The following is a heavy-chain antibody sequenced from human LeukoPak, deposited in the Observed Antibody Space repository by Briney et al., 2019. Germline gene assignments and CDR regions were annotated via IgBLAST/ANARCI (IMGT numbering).Heavy chain of an antibody. CDR3: AAATVVKGLAI. CDR1: GGSISSYY. CDR2: IYYSGST. J-gene: IGHJ3*02. V-gene: IGHV4-59*01. Sequence: SETLSLTCTVSGGSISSYYWSWIRQPPGKGLEWIGYIYYSGSTNYNPSLKSRVTISVDTSKNQFSLKLSSVTAADTAVYYCAAATVVKGLAIWGQGTMVTVSS. D-gene: IGHD4-23*01.